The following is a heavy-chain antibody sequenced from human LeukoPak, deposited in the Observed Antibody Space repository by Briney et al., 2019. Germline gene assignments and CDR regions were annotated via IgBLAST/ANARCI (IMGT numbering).Heavy chain of an antibody. Sequence: GGSLRLSCAASGFTFSSYAMHWVRQAPGKGLEWVAVISYDGSNKYYADSVKGRFTISRDNSKNTLYLQMNSLRAEDTAVYYCAKDSPQWLAHFDYWGQGTLVTVSS. J-gene: IGHJ4*02. V-gene: IGHV3-30*04. CDR3: AKDSPQWLAHFDY. CDR2: ISYDGSNK. D-gene: IGHD6-19*01. CDR1: GFTFSSYA.